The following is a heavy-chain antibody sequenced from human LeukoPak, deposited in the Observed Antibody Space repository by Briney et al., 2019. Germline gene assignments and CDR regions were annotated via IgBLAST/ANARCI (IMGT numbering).Heavy chain of an antibody. Sequence: GGSLRLSCAASGFTFSSYSMNWVRQAPGKGLEWVSYISSSSSTIYYADSVKGRFTISRDNAKNSLYLQMNSLGAEDTAVYYCARDLVVVVAATLETTWGQGTLVTVSS. CDR3: ARDLVVVVAATLETT. CDR1: GFTFSSYS. V-gene: IGHV3-48*04. D-gene: IGHD2-15*01. CDR2: ISSSSSTI. J-gene: IGHJ5*02.